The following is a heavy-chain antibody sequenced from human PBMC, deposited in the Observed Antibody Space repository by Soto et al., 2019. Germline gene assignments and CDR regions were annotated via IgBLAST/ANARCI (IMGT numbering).Heavy chain of an antibody. CDR1: GGTFSSYA. V-gene: IGHV1-69*13. J-gene: IGHJ4*02. D-gene: IGHD2-2*02. CDR3: ARSAGVPAAIRSGKLELDY. Sequence: ASVKVSCKASGGTFSSYAISCVRQAPGQGLEWMGGIIPIFGTANYAQKFQGRVTITADESTSTAYMELSSLRSEDTAVYYCARSAGVPAAIRSGKLELDYWGQGTLVTVSS. CDR2: IIPIFGTA.